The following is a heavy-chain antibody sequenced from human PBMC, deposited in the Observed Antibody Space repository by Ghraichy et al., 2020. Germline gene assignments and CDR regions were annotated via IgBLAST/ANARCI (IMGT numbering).Heavy chain of an antibody. D-gene: IGHD7-27*01. CDR3: ARVCRCGWGSDY. Sequence: GGSLRLSCAASGFIFTDYYMVWIRQSPGKGPEYLSYISVNSLDTIYADSVKGRFTISRHNAKNSLYLQVSSLRAEDTAVYYCARVCRCGWGSDYWGQGILVTVSS. CDR2: ISVNSLDT. V-gene: IGHV3-11*05. CDR1: GFIFTDYY. J-gene: IGHJ4*02.